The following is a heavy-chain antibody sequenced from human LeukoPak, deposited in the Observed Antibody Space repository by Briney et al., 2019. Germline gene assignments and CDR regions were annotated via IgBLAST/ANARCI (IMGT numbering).Heavy chain of an antibody. D-gene: IGHD3-22*01. V-gene: IGHV3-30*18. CDR2: ISNDGGNQ. J-gene: IGHJ4*02. Sequence: PGRSLRLSCAASGFTFSTSGMHWVRQAPGKGLEWVVVISNDGGNQYYGDSVKGRFIISRDNSKDTLYLQMNSLRADDTAVYYCAKAGYDRSGYYFPFDTWGQGTLVTVSS. CDR1: GFTFSTSG. CDR3: AKAGYDRSGYYFPFDT.